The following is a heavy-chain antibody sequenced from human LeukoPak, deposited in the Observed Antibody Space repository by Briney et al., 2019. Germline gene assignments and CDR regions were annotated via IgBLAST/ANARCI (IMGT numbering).Heavy chain of an antibody. D-gene: IGHD3-22*01. CDR1: GFTFSSYW. V-gene: IGHV3-7*01. J-gene: IGHJ2*01. Sequence: GGSLRLSCAASGFTFSSYWMSWLRQAPGKGLERVANIKQDGSEKYYVDSVKGRFTISRDNAKNSLYLQMNSLRAEDTAVYYSARNLLHPLGWYFDLWGRGTLVTVSS. CDR2: IKQDGSEK. CDR3: ARNLLHPLGWYFDL.